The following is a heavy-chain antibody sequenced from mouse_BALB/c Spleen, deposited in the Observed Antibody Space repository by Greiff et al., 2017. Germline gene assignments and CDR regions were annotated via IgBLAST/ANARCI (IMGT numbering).Heavy chain of an antibody. Sequence: VQLKESGPELVKPGASVKMSCKASGYTFTSYVMHWVKQKPGQGLEWIGYINPYNDGTKYNEKFKGKATLTSDESSSTAYMELSSLTSEDSAVYYCAREGGQAWFAYWGQGTLVTVSA. V-gene: IGHV1-14*01. D-gene: IGHD3-2*02. CDR1: GYTFTSYV. CDR3: AREGGQAWFAY. J-gene: IGHJ3*01. CDR2: INPYNDGT.